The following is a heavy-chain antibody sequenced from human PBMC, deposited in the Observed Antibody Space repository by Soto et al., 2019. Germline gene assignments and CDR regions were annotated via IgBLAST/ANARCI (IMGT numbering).Heavy chain of an antibody. CDR1: GGSFSAYY. CDR3: ARGSVDTVDSSGLYEY. V-gene: IGHV4-34*01. J-gene: IGHJ4*02. D-gene: IGHD3-22*01. Sequence: SETLSLTCAVYGGSFSAYYWSWIRQPPGKGLEWIGEINHSGGTSYNPSLKSRVTISVDTSKSQFSLKLTSVTAADRAVYYCARGSVDTVDSSGLYEYWGQGNPGTGLL. CDR2: INHSGGT.